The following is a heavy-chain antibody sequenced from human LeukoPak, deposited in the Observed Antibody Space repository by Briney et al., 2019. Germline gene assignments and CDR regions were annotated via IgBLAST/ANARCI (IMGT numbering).Heavy chain of an antibody. CDR3: ARGVHNRYFGY. CDR2: IDSGGKT. D-gene: IGHD1-1*01. V-gene: IGHV3-53*01. Sequence: GGSLRLSCAASGFTVSSNYMSWVRQAPGKGLEWVSVIDSGGKTYYAGSVKGRFTISRDNSKNTLYLQMNSLRAEDTAVYYCARGVHNRYFGYWGQGTLVTVSS. J-gene: IGHJ4*02. CDR1: GFTVSSNY.